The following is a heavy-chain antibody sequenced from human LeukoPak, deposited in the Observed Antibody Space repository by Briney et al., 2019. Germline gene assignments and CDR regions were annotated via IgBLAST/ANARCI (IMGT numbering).Heavy chain of an antibody. CDR1: GGSISSSSYY. CDR3: ARDDPGYCSGGSCYATYYYYGMDV. Sequence: PSETLSLTCTVSGGSISSSSYYWGWIRQPPGKGLEWIGSIYYSGSTYYHPSLKSRVTISVDTSKNQFSLKLSSVTAADTAVYYRARDDPGYCSGGSCYATYYYYGMDVWGQGTTVTVSS. J-gene: IGHJ6*02. V-gene: IGHV4-39*07. D-gene: IGHD2-15*01. CDR2: IYYSGST.